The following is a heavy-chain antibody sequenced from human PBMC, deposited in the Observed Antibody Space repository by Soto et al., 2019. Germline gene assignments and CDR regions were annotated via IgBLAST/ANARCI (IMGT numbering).Heavy chain of an antibody. CDR3: ARSSGRYSDFDY. Sequence: ASVKVSCKASGYTFTAYDLHWVRQAPGQGPEWMGWINPNSGDTNSAQRFQGRVTMTRDTSISTAYMEFSRLTSDDTAVYYCARSSGRYSDFDYWGQGTLVTVSS. V-gene: IGHV1-2*02. J-gene: IGHJ4*02. CDR1: GYTFTAYD. D-gene: IGHD1-26*01. CDR2: INPNSGDT.